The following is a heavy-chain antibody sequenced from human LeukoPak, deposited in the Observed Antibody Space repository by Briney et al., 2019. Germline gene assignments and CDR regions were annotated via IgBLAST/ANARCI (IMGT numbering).Heavy chain of an antibody. V-gene: IGHV3-23*01. CDR3: AKEQCSCVGASCLLHQD. CDR2: ISGPGATT. D-gene: IGHD2-2*01. CDR1: GFNFSTYA. J-gene: IGHJ4*02. Sequence: GGSLRLSCTASGFNFSTYAMSWVRQAPGKGLEWVSTISGPGATTWYAESGKGRFTISRDNSKSTLFVQLNSLRAEDRALYSCAKEQCSCVGASCLLHQDWGEGTLVTVSP.